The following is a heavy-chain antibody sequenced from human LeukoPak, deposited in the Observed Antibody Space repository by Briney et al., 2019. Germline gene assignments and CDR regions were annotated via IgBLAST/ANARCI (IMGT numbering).Heavy chain of an antibody. CDR3: ASGGSGSATRYYYYYMDV. CDR1: GGTFSSYA. D-gene: IGHD3-10*01. J-gene: IGHJ6*03. V-gene: IGHV1-69*06. CDR2: IIPSFGTA. Sequence: GASVKVSCKASGGTFSSYAISWVRQAPGPGLEWMGGIIPSFGTANYAQKFQGRVTITADKSTSTAYMELSSLRSEDTAVYYCASGGSGSATRYYYYYMDVWGKGTTVTVSS.